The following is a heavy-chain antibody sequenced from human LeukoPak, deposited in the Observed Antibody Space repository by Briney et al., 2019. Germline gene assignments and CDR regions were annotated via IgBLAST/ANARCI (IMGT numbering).Heavy chain of an antibody. D-gene: IGHD3-22*01. Sequence: PSETLSLTCIVSGGSINNYFWNWIRQPAGKGLEWIGRLYNSGRTKYNPSLKSRVTMSVDTSENQFSLKVNSVTAADTAVYYCAREAYYYDSSGFYFDYWGQGTLVTVSS. CDR3: AREAYYYDSSGFYFDY. V-gene: IGHV4-4*07. CDR2: LYNSGRT. J-gene: IGHJ4*02. CDR1: GGSINNYF.